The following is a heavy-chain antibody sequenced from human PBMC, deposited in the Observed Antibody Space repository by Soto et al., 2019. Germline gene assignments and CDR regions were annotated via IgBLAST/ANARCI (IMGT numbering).Heavy chain of an antibody. CDR3: ARENMVRGENYYYGMDV. D-gene: IGHD3-10*01. J-gene: IGHJ6*02. CDR1: GGSISSSSYY. CDR2: IYYSGST. Sequence: SETLSLTCTVSGGSISSSSYYWGWIRQPPGKGLEWIGSIYYSGSTYYNPSLKSRVTISVGTSKNQFSLKLSSVTAADTAVYYCARENMVRGENYYYGMDVWGQGTTVTVSS. V-gene: IGHV4-39*02.